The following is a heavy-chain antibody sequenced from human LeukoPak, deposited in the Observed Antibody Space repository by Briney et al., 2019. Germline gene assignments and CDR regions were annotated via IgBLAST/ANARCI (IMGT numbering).Heavy chain of an antibody. CDR1: GYTFTSND. CDR3: ARGWRSSENWFDP. J-gene: IGHJ5*02. V-gene: IGHV1-8*01. D-gene: IGHD6-6*01. CDR2: MNPNSGNT. Sequence: ASVKLSCKASGYTFTSNDINWVRQANGQGLELMGWMNPNSGNTGYAQKFQGRGTMTRNTSISTAYMELSSLRSEDTAVYYCARGWRSSENWFDPWGQGTLVTVSS.